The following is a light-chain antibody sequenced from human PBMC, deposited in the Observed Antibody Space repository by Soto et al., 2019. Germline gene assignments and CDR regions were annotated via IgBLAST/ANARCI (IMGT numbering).Light chain of an antibody. J-gene: IGKJ5*01. CDR3: QQYGSSPPDIT. CDR2: DAS. CDR1: QSVSSN. Sequence: EIVMTQSPATLSVSPGERATLSCRASQSVSSNLAWYQQKPGQTPRLLIYDASSRATGIPARFSGSGSGTDFTLTISSLQSEDFAVYYCQQYGSSPPDITFGQGTRLEIK. V-gene: IGKV3-15*01.